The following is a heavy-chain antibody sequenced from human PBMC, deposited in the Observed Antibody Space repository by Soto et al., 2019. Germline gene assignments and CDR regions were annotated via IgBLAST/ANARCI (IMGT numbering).Heavy chain of an antibody. CDR1: GGSISDDY. CDR3: ARSLRSVPYYDFWSGFPYYYGMDV. V-gene: IGHV4-59*01. Sequence: PSETLSLTCTVSGGSISDDYWSWIRQPPGKGLEWIGHISHSGSTNYNPSLKSRVTISVDTSKRQFSLKLSSVTAADTAVYYCARSLRSVPYYDFWSGFPYYYGMDVWGQGTTVTVSS. CDR2: ISHSGST. D-gene: IGHD3-3*01. J-gene: IGHJ6*02.